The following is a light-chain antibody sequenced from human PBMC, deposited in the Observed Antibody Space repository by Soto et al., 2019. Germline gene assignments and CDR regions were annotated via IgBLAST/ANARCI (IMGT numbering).Light chain of an antibody. J-gene: IGKJ2*01. CDR1: QSMNNY. CDR2: AAS. Sequence: AAGDRVTITCRASQSMNNYVNWYQQKPGKAPQLLIYAASSLQSGVPPRFSGRGSGTDFTLAISSLQPEDFATYYCQQSYSTPYTFGQGTKLEI. CDR3: QQSYSTPYT. V-gene: IGKV1-39*01.